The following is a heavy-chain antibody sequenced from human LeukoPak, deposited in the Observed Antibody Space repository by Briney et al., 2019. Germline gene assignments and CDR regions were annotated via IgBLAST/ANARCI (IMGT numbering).Heavy chain of an antibody. V-gene: IGHV3-21*01. CDR3: ARSGSSGSTRPDY. Sequence: PGGSLRLSCAASGLTFSSSGMNWVRQAPGKGLEWVSFIDSSSAYIYYADSVKGRFTISRDNAKNSLYLQMNSLRAEDTAVYYCARSGSSGSTRPDYWGQGTLVTVSS. J-gene: IGHJ4*02. CDR2: IDSSSAYI. CDR1: GLTFSSSG. D-gene: IGHD6-19*01.